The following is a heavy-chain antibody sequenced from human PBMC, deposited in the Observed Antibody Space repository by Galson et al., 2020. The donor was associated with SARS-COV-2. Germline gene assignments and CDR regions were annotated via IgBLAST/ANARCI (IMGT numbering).Heavy chain of an antibody. J-gene: IGHJ6*03. CDR2: ISSSSSTI. Sequence: LSLTCAASGFTFSSYSMNWVRQAPGKGLEWVSYISSSSSTIYYADSVKGRFTISRDNAKNSLYLQMNSLRAEDTAVYYCARDGSGYSSSWYDYYYYYMDVWGKGTTVTISS. CDR1: GFTFSSYS. V-gene: IGHV3-48*01. CDR3: ARDGSGYSSSWYDYYYYYMDV. D-gene: IGHD6-13*01.